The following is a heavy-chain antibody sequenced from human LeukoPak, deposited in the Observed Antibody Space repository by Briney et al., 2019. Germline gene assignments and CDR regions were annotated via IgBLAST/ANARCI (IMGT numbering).Heavy chain of an antibody. CDR2: ISSSGDTT. D-gene: IGHD1-26*01. V-gene: IGHV3-11*01. CDR1: GFTFSDYY. Sequence: GGSLRLSCAASGFTFSDYYMSWIRQAPGKELEWVSYISSSGDTTYYADSVKGRFTISRDNATNSLYLQMNSLRAEDTAVYYCARETSGAWDYWGQGTLVTVSS. J-gene: IGHJ4*02. CDR3: ARETSGAWDY.